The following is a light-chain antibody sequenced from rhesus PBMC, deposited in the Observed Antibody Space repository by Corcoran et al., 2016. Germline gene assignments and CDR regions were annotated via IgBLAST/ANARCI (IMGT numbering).Light chain of an antibody. J-gene: IGKJ1*01. CDR3: QQYSSSPWT. CDR2: KAS. CDR1: QSISSW. Sequence: DIQMTQSPSSLSASVGDTVTIPCRASQSISSWLAWYQQKPGKAPKLLIYKASTLQSGVPSRFSGSGSWTDFTLTISSLQSEDFATYYCQQYSSSPWTFGQGTKVEIK. V-gene: IGKV1-22*01.